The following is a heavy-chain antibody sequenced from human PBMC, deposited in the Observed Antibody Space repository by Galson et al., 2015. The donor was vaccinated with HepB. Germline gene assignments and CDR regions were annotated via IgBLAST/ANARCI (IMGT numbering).Heavy chain of an antibody. CDR3: ARRLGLTVNPHFDY. D-gene: IGHD4/OR15-4a*01. Sequence: SVKVSCKASAYTFTGYYIHWVRQAPGQGLEWMGWINPDSGGTNYAQRFQGRVTMTWDTSISTAYMELSRLRSDDTAVYYCARRLGLTVNPHFDYWGQGTLVTVSS. V-gene: IGHV1-2*02. J-gene: IGHJ4*02. CDR2: INPDSGGT. CDR1: AYTFTGYY.